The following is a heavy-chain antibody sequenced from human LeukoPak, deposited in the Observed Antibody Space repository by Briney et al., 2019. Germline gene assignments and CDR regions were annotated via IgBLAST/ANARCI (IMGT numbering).Heavy chain of an antibody. CDR1: GFTVSSNS. D-gene: IGHD5-12*01. V-gene: IGHV3-21*01. Sequence: GGSLRLSCTVSGFTVSSNSWSWVRQAPGKGLEWVSSISSSSSYIYYADSVKGRFTISRDNAKNSLYLQMNSLRAEDTAVYYCARDNLSGYDLPPSNFDYWGQGTLVTVSS. J-gene: IGHJ4*02. CDR2: ISSSSSYI. CDR3: ARDNLSGYDLPPSNFDY.